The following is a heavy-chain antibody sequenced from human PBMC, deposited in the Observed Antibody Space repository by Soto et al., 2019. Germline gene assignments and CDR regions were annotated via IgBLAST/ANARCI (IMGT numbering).Heavy chain of an antibody. V-gene: IGHV3-64D*08. CDR3: GKEYLDGVFDY. CDR1: GFTFSSYA. J-gene: IGHJ4*02. D-gene: IGHD3-9*01. CDR2: ISSNGGST. Sequence: PXGSLRLSCSASGFTFSSYAMHWVRQAPGKGLEYVSAISSNGGSTYYADSVKGRFTISRDNSKNTLYLQMSSLRAEDTAVYYCGKEYLDGVFDYWGQGTLVTVSS.